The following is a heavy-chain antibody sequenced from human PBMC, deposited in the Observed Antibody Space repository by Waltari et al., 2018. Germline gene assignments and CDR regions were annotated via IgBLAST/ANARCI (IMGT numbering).Heavy chain of an antibody. CDR1: GYTFTDYY. J-gene: IGHJ6*03. D-gene: IGHD5-18*01. CDR2: VDPEDGET. CDR3: ATESGGGNVDTAMVLYYYYMDV. V-gene: IGHV1-69-2*01. Sequence: EVQLVQSGAEVKKPGATVKISCKASGYTFTDYYMHWVQQAPGKGLEWMGRVDPEDGETIYAEKFQGRVTITADTSTDTAYMELSSLRSEDTAVYYCATESGGGNVDTAMVLYYYYMDVWGKGTTVTVSS.